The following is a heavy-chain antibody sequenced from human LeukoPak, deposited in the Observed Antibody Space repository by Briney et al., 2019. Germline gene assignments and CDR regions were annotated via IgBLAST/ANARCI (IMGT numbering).Heavy chain of an antibody. V-gene: IGHV3-21*01. CDR2: ISSSSSYI. CDR3: AGDSPEYYGSMDLWGY. J-gene: IGHJ4*02. CDR1: GFTFSSYS. D-gene: IGHD3-10*01. Sequence: PGGSLRLSCAASGFTFSSYSMNWVRQAPGKGLEWVSSISSSSSYIYYADSVKGRFTISRDNAKNSLYLQMNNLRAEDTAVYYCAGDSPEYYGSMDLWGYWGQGTLVTVSS.